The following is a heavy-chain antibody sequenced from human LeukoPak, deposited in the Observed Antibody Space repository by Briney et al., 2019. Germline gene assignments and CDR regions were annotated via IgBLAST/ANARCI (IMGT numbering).Heavy chain of an antibody. CDR2: IYHSGST. CDR1: GGSINSYF. CDR3: ARGYDSSGYYPDY. D-gene: IGHD3-22*01. V-gene: IGHV4-38-2*02. J-gene: IGHJ4*02. Sequence: SETLSLTCTVSGGSINSYFWSWIRQPPGKGLEWIGSIYHSGSTYYNPSLKSRVTISVDTSKNQFSLKLSSVTAADTAVYYCARGYDSSGYYPDYWGQGTLVTVSS.